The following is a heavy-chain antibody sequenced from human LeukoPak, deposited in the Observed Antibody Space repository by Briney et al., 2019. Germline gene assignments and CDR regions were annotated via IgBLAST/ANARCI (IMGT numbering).Heavy chain of an antibody. J-gene: IGHJ3*02. CDR2: IYPGDSDT. V-gene: IGHV5-51*04. Sequence: GESLKISCKGSGYSFTSYWIGWVRQMPGKGLEWMGIIYPGDSDTRYSPSFQGQVTISADKPISTAYLQWSSLKASDTAMYYCARGSATMVRGVIKGVAFDIWGQGTMVTVSS. CDR3: ARGSATMVRGVIKGVAFDI. CDR1: GYSFTSYW. D-gene: IGHD3-10*01.